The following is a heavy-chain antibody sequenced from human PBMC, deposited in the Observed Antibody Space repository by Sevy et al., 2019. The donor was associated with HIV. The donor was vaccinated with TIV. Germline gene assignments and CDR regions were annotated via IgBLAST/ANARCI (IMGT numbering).Heavy chain of an antibody. J-gene: IGHJ6*02. D-gene: IGHD2-15*01. CDR3: AKGYCDGGSCPRDYYYYGMDV. CDR2: ISRSGRST. V-gene: IGHV3-23*01. Sequence: GGSLRLSCAASGFTFSTYAMNWVRQAPGKGLEWVSSISRSGRSTYSADSVEGRFTISRDNFKNTLYLQLSSLRVDDTAVYYCAKGYCDGGSCPRDYYYYGMDVWGQVTTVTVSS. CDR1: GFTFSTYA.